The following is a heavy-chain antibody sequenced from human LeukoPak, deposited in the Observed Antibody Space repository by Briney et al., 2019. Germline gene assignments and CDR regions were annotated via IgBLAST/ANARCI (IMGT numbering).Heavy chain of an antibody. D-gene: IGHD5-12*01. CDR1: GGSFSGYY. CDR3: ARGVDIVATIPSSARFDP. J-gene: IGHJ5*02. V-gene: IGHV4-59*01. CDR2: IYYSGST. Sequence: SETLSLTCAVYGGSFSGYYWSWIRQPPGKGLEWIGYIYYSGSTSYNPSLKSRVTISVDTSKNQFSLKLSSVTAADTAVYYCARGVDIVATIPSSARFDPWGQGTLVTVSS.